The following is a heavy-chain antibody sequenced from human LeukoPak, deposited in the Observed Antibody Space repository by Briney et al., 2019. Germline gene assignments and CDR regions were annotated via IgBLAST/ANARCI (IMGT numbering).Heavy chain of an antibody. CDR1: GFTFSNYA. J-gene: IGHJ4*02. CDR3: AKDSIAAAGY. D-gene: IGHD6-13*01. V-gene: IGHV3-43*02. Sequence: GGSLRLSCAASGFTFSNYAMSWVRQAPGKGLEWVSLISGDGGSTYYADSVKGRFTISRDNSKNSLYLQMNSLRTEDTALYYCAKDSIAAAGYWGQGTLVTVSS. CDR2: ISGDGGST.